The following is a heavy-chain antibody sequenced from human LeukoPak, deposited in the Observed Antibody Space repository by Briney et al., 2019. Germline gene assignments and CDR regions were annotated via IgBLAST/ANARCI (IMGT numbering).Heavy chain of an antibody. CDR2: INSDGSST. D-gene: IGHD3-16*02. V-gene: IGHV3-74*01. Sequence: GGSLTLSCAGSGFTFSSYWRHWVVQGPGIGLVGVSRINSDGSSTSYADSVQGRFTISRDNAKNSLYLQMNSLRAEDTALYYCARDSLGELSFPADYWGQGTLVTVSS. J-gene: IGHJ4*02. CDR3: ARDSLGELSFPADY. CDR1: GFTFSSYW.